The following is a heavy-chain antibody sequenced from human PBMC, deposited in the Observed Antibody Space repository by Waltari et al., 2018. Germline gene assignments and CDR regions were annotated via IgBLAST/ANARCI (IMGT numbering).Heavy chain of an antibody. D-gene: IGHD5-12*01. V-gene: IGHV4-59*13. CDR3: ARCTDVDSWFDP. Sequence: QVQLQESGPGLVKPSETLSLTCTGSGRSISSYYWRWIRQPPVQGLEWIGYCFYRGSTNYNPSLKSRVTISVDTSKNQFSLKLSSVTAADTAVYYCARCTDVDSWFDPWGQGTLVTVSS. CDR2: CFYRGST. CDR1: GRSISSYY. J-gene: IGHJ5*02.